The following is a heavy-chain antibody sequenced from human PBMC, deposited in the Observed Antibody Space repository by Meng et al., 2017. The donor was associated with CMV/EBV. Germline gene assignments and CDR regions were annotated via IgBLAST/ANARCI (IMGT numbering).Heavy chain of an antibody. CDR2: IYYSGSN. Sequence: QLHLQEADQGLVQTSEPLPLSCTVLGRSISSSSYYWGWTRQSPGKGLEWIGSIYYSGSNYYNPSLKSRVTISVDTSKNQFSLKLSSVTAAETAVYYCARDSAVAGVVDYGGQRTGHRLL. CDR1: GRSISSSSYY. V-gene: IGHV4-39*07. J-gene: IGHJ4*02. CDR3: ARDSAVAGVVDY. D-gene: IGHD6-19*01.